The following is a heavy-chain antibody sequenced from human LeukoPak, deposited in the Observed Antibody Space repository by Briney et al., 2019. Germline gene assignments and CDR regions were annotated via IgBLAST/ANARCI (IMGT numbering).Heavy chain of an antibody. CDR1: GGSFSGYY. J-gene: IGHJ3*02. CDR3: ARDRWDRSGQDAFDI. D-gene: IGHD1-26*01. CDR2: IYASGST. V-gene: IGHV4-4*07. Sequence: SETLSLTCAVYGGSFSGYYWSWIRQPAGKGLEWIGRIYASGSTNYNPSLKSRVTISVDTSKNQFSLKLSSVTAADTAVYYCARDRWDRSGQDAFDIWGQGTMVTVSS.